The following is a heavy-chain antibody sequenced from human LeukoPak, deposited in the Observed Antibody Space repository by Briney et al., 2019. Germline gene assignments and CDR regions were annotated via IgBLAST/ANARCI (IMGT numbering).Heavy chain of an antibody. D-gene: IGHD1-14*01. CDR1: GFSFTNHW. Sequence: GGSLRLSCVASGFSFTNHWMHWVRQVPGKGLVWVSLIKTDGTSTSYADSVKGRFTMSRDNARQMVYLQMNGLRAEDSAVYYCHPLAYNNYWGQGTLVTVSS. J-gene: IGHJ4*02. CDR2: IKTDGTST. CDR3: HPLAYNNY. V-gene: IGHV3-74*01.